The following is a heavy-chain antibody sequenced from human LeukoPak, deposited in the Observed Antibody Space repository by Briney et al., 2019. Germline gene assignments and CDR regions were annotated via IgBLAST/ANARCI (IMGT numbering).Heavy chain of an antibody. CDR2: IIPIFGTA. CDR1: GYTFTSYA. D-gene: IGHD2-2*01. V-gene: IGHV1-69*13. CDR3: ARDGCSSTSCYPPRYYYMDV. J-gene: IGHJ6*03. Sequence: SVKVSCKASGYTFTSYAISWVRQAPGQGLEWMGGIIPIFGTANYAQKFQGRVTITADESTSTAYMELSSLRSEDTAVYYCARDGCSSTSCYPPRYYYMDVWGKGTTVTVSS.